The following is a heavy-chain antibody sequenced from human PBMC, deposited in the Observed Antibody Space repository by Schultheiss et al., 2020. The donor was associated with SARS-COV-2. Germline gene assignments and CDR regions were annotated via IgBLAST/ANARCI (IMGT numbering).Heavy chain of an antibody. CDR1: GYSISSGYY. J-gene: IGHJ6*02. CDR3: ARELSPVGHGMDV. Sequence: SETLSLTCAVSGYSISSGYYWGWIRQPPGKGLEWIGSIYHSGSTYYNPSLKSRVTMSVDTSKNQFSLKLSSVTAADTAVYYCARELSPVGHGMDVWGQGTTVTVSS. V-gene: IGHV4-38-2*02. CDR2: IYHSGST.